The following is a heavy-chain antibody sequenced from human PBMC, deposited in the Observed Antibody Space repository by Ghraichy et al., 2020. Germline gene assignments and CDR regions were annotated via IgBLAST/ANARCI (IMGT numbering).Heavy chain of an antibody. CDR3: AISTIAVKRVFDY. CDR1: GFTFSSYS. Sequence: LLLTCAASGFTFSSYSMNWVRQAPGKGLEWVSYISSSSSTIYYADSVKGRFTISRDNAKNSLYLQMNSLRDEDTAVYYCAISTIAVKRVFDYWGQGTLVTVSS. D-gene: IGHD6-19*01. V-gene: IGHV3-48*02. J-gene: IGHJ4*02. CDR2: ISSSSSTI.